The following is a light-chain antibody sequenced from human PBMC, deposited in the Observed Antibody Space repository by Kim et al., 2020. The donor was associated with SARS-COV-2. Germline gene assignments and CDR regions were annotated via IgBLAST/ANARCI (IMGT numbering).Light chain of an antibody. Sequence: QSALTQPASVSGSPGQSITISCTGTSSDVGGYIYVSWYQQHPGTAPKLLIYDVSHRPSGVSNRFSGSKSGNTASLTISGLQTDDEADYYCCSYATVSAYFFGNGSKVAVL. CDR3: CSYATVSAYF. CDR2: DVS. J-gene: IGLJ1*01. V-gene: IGLV2-14*03. CDR1: SSDVGGYIY.